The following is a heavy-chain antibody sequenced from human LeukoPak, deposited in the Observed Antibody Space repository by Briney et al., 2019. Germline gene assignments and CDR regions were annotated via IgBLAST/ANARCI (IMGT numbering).Heavy chain of an antibody. V-gene: IGHV4-4*02. CDR1: GGSISSSNW. CDR3: ARTMGIAAAGVDY. J-gene: IGHJ4*02. D-gene: IGHD6-13*01. CDR2: IYHSGST. Sequence: SGTLSLTCAVSGGSISSSNWWSGGRPPPGKGLEWIGEIYHSGSTNYNPSLKSRVTISVDKSKNQFSLKLSSVTAADTAVYYCARTMGIAAAGVDYWGQGTLVTVSS.